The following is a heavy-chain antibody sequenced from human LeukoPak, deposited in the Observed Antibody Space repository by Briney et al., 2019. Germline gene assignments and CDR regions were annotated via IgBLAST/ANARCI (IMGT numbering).Heavy chain of an antibody. J-gene: IGHJ4*02. V-gene: IGHV4-34*01. CDR2: INHSGST. CDR1: GGSFSGYY. CDR3: VGGCKPDVDY. Sequence: SETLSLTCAVYGGSFSGYYWSWIRQPPGKGLEWIGEINHSGSTNYNPSLKSRVTISVDTSKNQFSLKLSSVTAADTAVYYCVGGCKPDVDYWGQGTLVTVSS.